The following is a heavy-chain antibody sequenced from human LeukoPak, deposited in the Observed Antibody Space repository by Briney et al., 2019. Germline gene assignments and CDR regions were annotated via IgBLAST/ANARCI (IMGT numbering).Heavy chain of an antibody. Sequence: SETLSLTCTVSGGSISSYYWSWIRQPAGKGLEWIGRIYTNGSTNYNPSLKSRVTMSVDTSKNQFSLKLSSVTAADTAVYYCARASYDSSGYYFFDYWGQGTLVTVSS. CDR1: GGSISSYY. CDR2: IYTNGST. CDR3: ARASYDSSGYYFFDY. V-gene: IGHV4-4*07. D-gene: IGHD3-22*01. J-gene: IGHJ4*02.